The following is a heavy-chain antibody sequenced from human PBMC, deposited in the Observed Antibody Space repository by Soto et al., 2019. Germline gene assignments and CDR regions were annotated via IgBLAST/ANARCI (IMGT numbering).Heavy chain of an antibody. CDR1: GFTFGVYN. CDR2: ISYDGGDE. D-gene: IGHD3-10*01. Sequence: QARLEESGGGVVQPGRSVRLSCASSGFTFGVYNMQWVRQAPGRGLECVAVISYDGGDEYYADSVEGRFTISRDNSQKKFFLQMTRLILEDTAVYYCATGHRGLKGLPAGITDPNWYDPRGQGALVSVSS. CDR3: ATGHRGLKGLPAGITDPNWYDP. V-gene: IGHV3-33*05. J-gene: IGHJ5*01.